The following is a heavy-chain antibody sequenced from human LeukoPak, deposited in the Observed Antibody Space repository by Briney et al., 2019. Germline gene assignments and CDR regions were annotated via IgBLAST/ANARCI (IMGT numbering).Heavy chain of an antibody. D-gene: IGHD6-19*01. CDR1: GFTFSSYA. V-gene: IGHV3-30*04. CDR2: ISYDGSSQ. CDR3: ARAITIGGWYGPLDH. Sequence: GGSLRLSCAASGFTFSSYAMHWVRQAPGKGLEWVAVISYDGSSQYYADSVKGRFTISRDNSKNTLYLQMNSLRGQDTAVYFCARAITIGGWYGPLDHWGQGTLVTVSS. J-gene: IGHJ5*02.